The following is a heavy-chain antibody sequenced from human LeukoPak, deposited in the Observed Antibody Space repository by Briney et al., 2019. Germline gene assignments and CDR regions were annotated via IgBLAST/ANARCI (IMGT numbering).Heavy chain of an antibody. CDR1: GGSISSYY. CDR2: IYTSGST. Sequence: TASETLSLTCTASGGSISSYYWSWIWQPAGKGLEWIGRIYTSGSTNYNPSLKSRVTMSVDTSKNQFSLKLSSVTAADTAVYYCARDHRGTIDYWGQGTLVTVSS. CDR3: ARDHRGTIDY. V-gene: IGHV4-4*07. J-gene: IGHJ4*02. D-gene: IGHD3-10*01.